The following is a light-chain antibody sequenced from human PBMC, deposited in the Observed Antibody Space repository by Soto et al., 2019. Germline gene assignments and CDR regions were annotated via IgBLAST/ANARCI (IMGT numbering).Light chain of an antibody. J-gene: IGKJ4*01. CDR3: QQYDSYSLT. V-gene: IGKV1-5*01. CDR1: QSIRSF. Sequence: DIQMTQSPSTLSASVGDRVTITCRASQSIRSFLAWYQQKPGKAPKLLISDASNLGSGVPSRFSGSGSGTGFTLTISSLQPDDFATYYCQQYDSYSLTFGGGTKVDIK. CDR2: DAS.